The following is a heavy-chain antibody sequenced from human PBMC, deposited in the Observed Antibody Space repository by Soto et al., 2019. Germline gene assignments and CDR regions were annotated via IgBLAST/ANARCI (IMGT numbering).Heavy chain of an antibody. CDR1: GYSFADYW. CDR3: ARRDDTVVTGPPRY. J-gene: IGHJ4*02. V-gene: IGHV5-51*01. D-gene: IGHD2-15*01. Sequence: PGESLKISCLGSGYSFADYWIGWVRQLPGKGLEWMGIIYPAYSETRYSPSFQGHVIISVDKSINTAHLQWSSLKASDTAIYYCARRDDTVVTGPPRYWGQGTQVTVSS. CDR2: IYPAYSET.